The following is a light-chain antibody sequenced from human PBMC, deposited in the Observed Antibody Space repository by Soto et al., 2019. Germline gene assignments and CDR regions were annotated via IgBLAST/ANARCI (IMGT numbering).Light chain of an antibody. CDR2: EVS. V-gene: IGLV2-14*01. J-gene: IGLJ3*02. Sequence: QSALTQPASVSGSPGQSITISCTGTSSDVGGYNYVSWYQQHPGKAPKLMIYEVSNRPSGVSNRFSGSKSGNTASLTISGLQAEDEADYYCNSYTSSSTHGVFGGGTKVTVL. CDR3: NSYTSSSTHGV. CDR1: SSDVGGYNY.